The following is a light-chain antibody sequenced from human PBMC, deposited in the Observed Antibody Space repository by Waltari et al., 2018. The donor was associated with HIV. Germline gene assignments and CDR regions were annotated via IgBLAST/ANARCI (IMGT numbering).Light chain of an antibody. V-gene: IGKV3-20*01. Sequence: EIVLTQSPGTLYLSPGESATLSCRASQSVRSTHLAWYQQKPGQPPRLLIYAASTRATGIPERFSGSGSGTDFTLAIRRLEPEDFAVYYCQQYMNSPRTFGQGTKVEI. CDR2: AAS. CDR3: QQYMNSPRT. CDR1: QSVRSTH. J-gene: IGKJ1*01.